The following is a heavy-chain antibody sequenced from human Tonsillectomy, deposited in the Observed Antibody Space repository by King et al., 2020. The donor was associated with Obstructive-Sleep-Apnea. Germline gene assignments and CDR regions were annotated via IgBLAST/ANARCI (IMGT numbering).Heavy chain of an antibody. J-gene: IGHJ4*02. CDR1: GYTFKGYY. CDR2: INPNSGGT. V-gene: IGHV1-2*02. D-gene: IGHD6-19*01. Sequence: VQLVESGAEVKKPRASVKVSCKASGYTFKGYYMHWVRQAPGQGLEWMGWINPNSGGTNYAQKFQGRVTMTRDTSISTAYMELSRLRSDDTAVYYCARGMWLDPTNQYYFDYWGQGTLVTVSS. CDR3: ARGMWLDPTNQYYFDY.